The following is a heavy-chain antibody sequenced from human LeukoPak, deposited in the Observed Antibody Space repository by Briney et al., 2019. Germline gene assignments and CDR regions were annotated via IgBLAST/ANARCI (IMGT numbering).Heavy chain of an antibody. V-gene: IGHV3-74*01. D-gene: IGHD3-3*01. CDR2: INTDGSST. CDR1: GFTFSSYW. CDR3: ATPHDFWSGYFYVY. J-gene: IGHJ4*02. Sequence: GGSLRLSCAASGFTFSSYWMHWVRQAPGKGLVWVSRINTDGSSTSYADSVKGRFTISRDNAKNTLYLQMNSLRAEDTAVYYCATPHDFWSGYFYVYWGQGTLVTVSS.